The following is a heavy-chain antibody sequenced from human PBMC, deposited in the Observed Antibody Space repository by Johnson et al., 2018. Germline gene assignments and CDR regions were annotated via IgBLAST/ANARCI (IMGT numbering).Heavy chain of an antibody. Sequence: VQLVQSGAEVKRPGESLKISCQVSGYTFTSSWIGWVRQMPGKGLEWMGIIFPGDFDTKYSPSFQGQVTISADKSINTAYLQWSGLKASDTAMYYCARPMGSGYYGDAFDIWGQGTTVTVSS. J-gene: IGHJ3*02. CDR2: IFPGDFDT. CDR1: GYTFTSSW. V-gene: IGHV5-51*01. D-gene: IGHD3-22*01. CDR3: ARPMGSGYYGDAFDI.